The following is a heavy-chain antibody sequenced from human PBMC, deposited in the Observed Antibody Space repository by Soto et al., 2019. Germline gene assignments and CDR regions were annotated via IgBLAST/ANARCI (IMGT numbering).Heavy chain of an antibody. D-gene: IGHD5-18*01. J-gene: IGHJ4*02. V-gene: IGHV4-34*01. CDR1: GGSFSGYY. Sequence: SETLSLTCAVYGGSFSGYYWSWVRQPPGKGLEWIGEISHSEGTNYNPSLKSRVTISVDTSKSQFSLKLTSVTAADTAVYYCTIGVDTAKTGYWGQGTLVTVSS. CDR3: TIGVDTAKTGY. CDR2: ISHSEGT.